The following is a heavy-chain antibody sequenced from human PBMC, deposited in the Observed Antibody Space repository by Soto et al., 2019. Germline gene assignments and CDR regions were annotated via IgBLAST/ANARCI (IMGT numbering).Heavy chain of an antibody. CDR3: ARDQSSGWYIDY. J-gene: IGHJ4*02. Sequence: SVKVSCKASGGTFSSYTISWVRQAPGQGLEWMGRIIPILGIANYAQKFQGRVTITADKSTSTAYMELSSLRSEDTAVYYCARDQSSGWYIDYWGQGTLVTVSS. CDR1: GGTFSSYT. CDR2: IIPILGIA. D-gene: IGHD6-19*01. V-gene: IGHV1-69*04.